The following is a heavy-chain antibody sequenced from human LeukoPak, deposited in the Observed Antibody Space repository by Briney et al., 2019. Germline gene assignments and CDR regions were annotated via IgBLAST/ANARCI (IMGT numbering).Heavy chain of an antibody. V-gene: IGHV3-53*01. Sequence: GGSPRPSPAASRFNVSINYMTWVRQAPGKGLEWVSVMYSGGSRYYADSVKGRFTISRDNSKNTLSLQMNSLRVEDTAIYYCASSLKQLGRGQTYYYDSSGYYYWGQGTLVTVSS. CDR1: RFNVSINY. CDR3: ASSLKQLGRGQTYYYDSSGYYY. J-gene: IGHJ4*02. D-gene: IGHD3-22*01. CDR2: MYSGGSR.